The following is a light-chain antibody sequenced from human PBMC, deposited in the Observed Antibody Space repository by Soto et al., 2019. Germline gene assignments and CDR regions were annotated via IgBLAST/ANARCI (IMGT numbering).Light chain of an antibody. Sequence: QSVLTQPPSASGTPGQRVTISCSGSGANIGSNTVNWYQQLPGTAPKSLIYSNNQRPSGVPDRFSGSKSGTSASLAISGLRSEDEADYYCAAWDDSLSALLFGGGTKLTVL. V-gene: IGLV1-44*01. CDR3: AAWDDSLSALL. CDR2: SNN. J-gene: IGLJ2*01. CDR1: GANIGSNT.